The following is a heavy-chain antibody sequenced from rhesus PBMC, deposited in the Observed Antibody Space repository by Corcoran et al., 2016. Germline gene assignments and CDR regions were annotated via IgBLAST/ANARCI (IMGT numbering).Heavy chain of an antibody. V-gene: IGHV4S2*01. CDR1: GASLSSTY. CDR2: IDGRGGSP. CDR3: ARVGEYSSGWFDY. D-gene: IGHD6-31*01. Sequence: QVQLQESGPGLVKPSETLPLTCAVSGASLSSTYWSWLRPAPGKGLEWIGRIDGRGGSPDYNPARKVRVNSSIDTSKNQFSLKLSSVTAADTAVYYWARVGEYSSGWFDYWGQGVLVTVSS. J-gene: IGHJ4*01.